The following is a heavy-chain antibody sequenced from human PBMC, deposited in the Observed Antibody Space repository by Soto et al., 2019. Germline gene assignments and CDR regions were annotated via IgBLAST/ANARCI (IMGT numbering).Heavy chain of an antibody. Sequence: PGGSMRLSCAAPGFTFSSYGMHWVRQAPGKGLEWVAVISYDGSNKYYADSVKGRFTISRDNSKNTLYLQMNSLRAEDTAVYYCAKEFNWNYVPWFDPWGQGTLVTVSS. D-gene: IGHD1-7*01. CDR3: AKEFNWNYVPWFDP. CDR1: GFTFSSYG. V-gene: IGHV3-30*18. J-gene: IGHJ5*02. CDR2: ISYDGSNK.